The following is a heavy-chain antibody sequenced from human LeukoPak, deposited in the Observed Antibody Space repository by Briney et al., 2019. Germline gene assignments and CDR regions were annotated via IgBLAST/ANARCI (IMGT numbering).Heavy chain of an antibody. CDR1: GGSISSGSYY. J-gene: IGHJ4*02. Sequence: PSETLSLTCTVSGGSISSGSYYWSWIRQPAGKGLEWIGEIYHSGSTNYNPSLKSRVTISVDKSKNQFSLKLSSVTAADTAVYYCARVVRRKAVAATPLYYFDYWGQGTLVTVSS. CDR2: IYHSGST. V-gene: IGHV4-61*10. D-gene: IGHD6-19*01. CDR3: ARVVRRKAVAATPLYYFDY.